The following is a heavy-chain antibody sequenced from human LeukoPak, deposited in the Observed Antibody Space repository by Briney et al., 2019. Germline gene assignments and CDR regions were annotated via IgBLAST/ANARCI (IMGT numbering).Heavy chain of an antibody. V-gene: IGHV4-39*01. D-gene: IGHD2/OR15-2a*01. CDR3: ARTYPTIVH. CDR2: IYYSGST. Sequence: SETLSLTCTVSGGSISSSSYYWGWIRQPPGKGLEWIGSIYYSGSTYYNPSLKSRVTISVDTSKNQFSLKPSSVTAADTAVYYCARTYPTIVHWGQGTLVTVSS. J-gene: IGHJ1*01. CDR1: GGSISSSSYY.